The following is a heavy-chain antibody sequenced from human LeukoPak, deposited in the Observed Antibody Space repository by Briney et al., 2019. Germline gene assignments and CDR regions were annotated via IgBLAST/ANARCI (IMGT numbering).Heavy chain of an antibody. D-gene: IGHD3-10*01. J-gene: IGHJ4*02. CDR1: GGSISSGDYY. Sequence: SETLSLTCTVSGGSISSGDYYWSWIRQPPGKGLEWIGYIYYSGSTYYNPSLKSRVTISVDTSKNQFSLKLSSVTAADTAVNYCAREDATMVRGGFDYWAREPWSPSPQ. CDR3: AREDATMVRGGFDY. V-gene: IGHV4-30-4*01. CDR2: IYYSGST.